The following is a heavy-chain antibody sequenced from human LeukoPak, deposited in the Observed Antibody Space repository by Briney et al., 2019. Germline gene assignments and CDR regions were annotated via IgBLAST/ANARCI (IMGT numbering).Heavy chain of an antibody. Sequence: GGSLRLSCAASGFTFSNYGMHWVRQAPGKGLEWMAVIWYDGSNKYYADSVKGRFTISRDNSKNTLYLQMNSLRAEDTAVYYCAKDGGYCSGGSCYGGFEDYWGQGTLVTVSS. CDR3: AKDGGYCSGGSCYGGFEDY. D-gene: IGHD2-15*01. CDR1: GFTFSNYG. J-gene: IGHJ4*02. CDR2: IWYDGSNK. V-gene: IGHV3-33*06.